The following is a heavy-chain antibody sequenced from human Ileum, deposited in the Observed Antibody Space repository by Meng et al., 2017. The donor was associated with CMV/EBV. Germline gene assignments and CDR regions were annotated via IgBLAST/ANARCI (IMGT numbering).Heavy chain of an antibody. Sequence: ASVKVSCKASGYTFTSTGITWVRQAPGQGLEWMGWISTYSGDTKYAQKCQGRVTMTTDTSTSTAYMDLRSLRSDDTAVYYCARDPSWLPDYWGQGTLVTVSS. J-gene: IGHJ4*02. CDR1: GYTFTSTG. CDR3: ARDPSWLPDY. D-gene: IGHD5-12*01. V-gene: IGHV1-18*01. CDR2: ISTYSGDT.